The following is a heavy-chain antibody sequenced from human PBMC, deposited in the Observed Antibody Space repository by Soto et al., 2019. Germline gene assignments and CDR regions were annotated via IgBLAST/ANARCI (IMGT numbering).Heavy chain of an antibody. CDR2: ISAYNGNT. D-gene: IGHD6-13*01. Sequence: GASVKVSCKASGYTFTSYGISWVRQAPGQGLEWMGWISAYNGNTNYAQKIQGRVTMTTDTSTSTAYMEMRSLRSDDTAVYYCARDPWSSSWTNYYYYGMDVWGQGTTVTVSS. CDR3: ARDPWSSSWTNYYYYGMDV. CDR1: GYTFTSYG. V-gene: IGHV1-18*01. J-gene: IGHJ6*02.